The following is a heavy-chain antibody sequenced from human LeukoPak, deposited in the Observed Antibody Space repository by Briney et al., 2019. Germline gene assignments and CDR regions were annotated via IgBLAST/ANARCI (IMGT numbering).Heavy chain of an antibody. V-gene: IGHV3-7*01. CDR3: ALYARAPDY. J-gene: IGHJ4*02. CDR1: GFTFSNYW. Sequence: PGGSLRLSCVGSGFTFSNYWMTWVRQAPGKGLEWVADIRGDGSENYYVDSVKGRFTISRDNAKNSLYLQMNSLRAEDTAVYYCALYARAPDYWGQGTLATVSS. CDR2: IRGDGSEN. D-gene: IGHD5/OR15-5a*01.